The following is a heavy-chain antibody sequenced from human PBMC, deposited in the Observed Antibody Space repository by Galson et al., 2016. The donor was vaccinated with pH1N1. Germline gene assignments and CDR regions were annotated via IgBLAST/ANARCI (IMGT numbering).Heavy chain of an antibody. V-gene: IGHV3-9*01. CDR3: AKASTGYSAEGFDY. D-gene: IGHD6-13*01. CDR1: GFTFNNYA. J-gene: IGHJ4*02. Sequence: VSGFTFNNYALHWVRQAPGKGLEWVSGINWNSGSIGYVDSVKGRFTISRDNARNSLYLQMNSLRPEDTALYYCAKASTGYSAEGFDYWGQGTLVTVSS. CDR2: INWNSGSI.